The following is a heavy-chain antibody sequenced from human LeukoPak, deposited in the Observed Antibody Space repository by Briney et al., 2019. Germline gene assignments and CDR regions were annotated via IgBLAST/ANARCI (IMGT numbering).Heavy chain of an antibody. CDR3: ARDHGDGCNFDC. J-gene: IGHJ4*02. CDR2: IYYSGST. V-gene: IGHV4-59*01. D-gene: IGHD5-24*01. CDR1: DGSISGYY. Sequence: PSETLSLTCTVSDGSISGYYWSWIRQPPGKGLEWIGYIYYSGSTNYNPSLKSRVTISLDTSKNQFSLKLSSVTAADTAVYYCARDHGDGCNFDCWGQGTLVTVSS.